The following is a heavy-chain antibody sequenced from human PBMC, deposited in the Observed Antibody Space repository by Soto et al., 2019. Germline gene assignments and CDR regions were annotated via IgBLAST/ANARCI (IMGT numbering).Heavy chain of an antibody. V-gene: IGHV3-64D*08. J-gene: IGHJ3*02. CDR3: AVYGSGSYIAAFDI. CDR1: GFTFSSYA. Sequence: GGSLRLSCSASGFTFSSYAMHWVRQAPGKGLEYVSAISSNGGSTYYADSVKGRFTISRDNSKNTLYLQMSSLRAEDTAVYYCAVYGSGSYIAAFDIWGQGTMVTVSS. D-gene: IGHD3-10*01. CDR2: ISSNGGST.